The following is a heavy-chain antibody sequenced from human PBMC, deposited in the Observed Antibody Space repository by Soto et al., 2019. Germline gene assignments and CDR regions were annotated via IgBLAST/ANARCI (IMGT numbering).Heavy chain of an antibody. CDR3: ARTAGGRVRGALDI. J-gene: IGHJ3*02. Sequence: GGSLRLSCVASGFTFSSYGMHWVRQAPGKGLEWVAVIPNTENKKYYADSVKGRFTISRDNSQNTLFLQMDSLMSEDTAMYYCARTAGGRVRGALDIWGQGTMVTVSS. D-gene: IGHD6-13*01. V-gene: IGHV3-30-3*01. CDR1: GFTFSSYG. CDR2: IPNTENKK.